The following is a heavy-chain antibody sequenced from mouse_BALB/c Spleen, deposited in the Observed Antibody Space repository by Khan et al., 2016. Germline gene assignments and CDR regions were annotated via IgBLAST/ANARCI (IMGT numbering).Heavy chain of an antibody. CDR1: GYSITSGYG. CDR3: ARTARINY. V-gene: IGHV3-2*02. Sequence: EVQLQESGPGLVKPSQSLSLTCTVTGYSITSGYGWNWIRQFPGNKLGWMGNISYSGNTNYTPSLKRRISITLDTSKNKFFLQLNSVTTEDTATYYCARTARINYWGQGTTLTVSS. CDR2: ISYSGNT. J-gene: IGHJ2*01. D-gene: IGHD1-2*01.